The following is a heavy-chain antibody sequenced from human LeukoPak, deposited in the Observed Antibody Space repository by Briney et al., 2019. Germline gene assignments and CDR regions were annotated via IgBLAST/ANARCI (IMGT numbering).Heavy chain of an antibody. D-gene: IGHD6-6*01. CDR2: IAGSGGST. Sequence: PGGSLRLSCAASGFTFSSYAMRWVRQAQGKGLEWVSAIAGSGGSTYYADSVKGRFTISRDNSKNTLYLQMNSLRAEDTAVYYCAKGSAAARPYYFDHWGQGTLVTVSS. CDR3: AKGSAAARPYYFDH. J-gene: IGHJ4*02. CDR1: GFTFSSYA. V-gene: IGHV3-23*01.